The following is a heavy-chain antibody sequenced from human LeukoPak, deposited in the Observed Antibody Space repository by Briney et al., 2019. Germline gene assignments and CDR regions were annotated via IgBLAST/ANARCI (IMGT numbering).Heavy chain of an antibody. J-gene: IGHJ6*03. V-gene: IGHV5-51*01. CDR2: IYPGDSDT. CDR3: ARHIPDSSGYYSSWGYYYYMDV. D-gene: IGHD3-22*01. Sequence: GESLKISCKGSGYSFTSYWIGWVRQMPGKGLEWMGIIYPGDSDTRYSPSFQGQVTISADKSISTAYLQWSSLKASDTAMYYCARHIPDSSGYYSSWGYYYYMDVWGKGTTVTVSS. CDR1: GYSFTSYW.